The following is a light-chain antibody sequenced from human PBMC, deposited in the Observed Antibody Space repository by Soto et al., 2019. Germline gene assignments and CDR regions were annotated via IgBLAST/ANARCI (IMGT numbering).Light chain of an antibody. V-gene: IGKV3-15*01. CDR3: QQYNDLPRT. CDR2: GAS. CDR1: QSVSSF. J-gene: IGKJ1*01. Sequence: EIVMTQSTATLSVSPGERVTLSCRASQSVSSFLAWYQQKPGQAPRLLIYGASNRATGIPARFGGSGSGTEFTLTISSLQSEDVAVYHCQQYNDLPRTFGQGTKVEIK.